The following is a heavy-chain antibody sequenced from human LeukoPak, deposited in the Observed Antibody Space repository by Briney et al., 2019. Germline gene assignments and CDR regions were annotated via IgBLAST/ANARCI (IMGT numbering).Heavy chain of an antibody. D-gene: IGHD4-11*01. Sequence: ASVKVSCNASGGTFSSYAISWVRQAPGQGLEWMGGIIPIFGTANYAQKFQGRVTITTDESTSTAYMELSSLRSEDTAVYYCARAIYSNPLYYYYYMDVWGKGTTVTVSS. J-gene: IGHJ6*03. CDR3: ARAIYSNPLYYYYYMDV. V-gene: IGHV1-69*05. CDR1: GGTFSSYA. CDR2: IIPIFGTA.